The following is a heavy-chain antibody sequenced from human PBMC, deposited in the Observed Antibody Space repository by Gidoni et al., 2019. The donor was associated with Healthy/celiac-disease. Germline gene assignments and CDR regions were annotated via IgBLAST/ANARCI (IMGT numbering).Heavy chain of an antibody. Sequence: EVQLVESGGGLVQPGGSLRLSCAASGFTFSSYWMSWVRQAPGKGLEWVANIKQDGSEKYYVDSVKGRFTISRDNAKNSLYLQMNSLRAEDTAVYYCARALLLSAEYFQHWGQGTLVTVSS. J-gene: IGHJ1*01. CDR3: ARALLLSAEYFQH. CDR1: GFTFSSYW. V-gene: IGHV3-7*01. CDR2: IKQDGSEK. D-gene: IGHD1-26*01.